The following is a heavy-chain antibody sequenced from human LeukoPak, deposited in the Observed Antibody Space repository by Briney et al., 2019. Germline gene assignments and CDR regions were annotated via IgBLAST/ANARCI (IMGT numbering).Heavy chain of an antibody. CDR2: ISSSARSI. J-gene: IGHJ4*02. Sequence: GRSLRLSCEVSGLSFSDYEMNWVRQTPGKGLEWVAQISSSARSISYADAVTGRFTISRDNAKNSLFLHMNGLRVDDTTFYYYASGVYYSSGVYHYGSYWGQGTLVTVSS. V-gene: IGHV3-48*03. CDR1: GLSFSDYE. D-gene: IGHD3-10*01. CDR3: ASGVYYSSGVYHYGSY.